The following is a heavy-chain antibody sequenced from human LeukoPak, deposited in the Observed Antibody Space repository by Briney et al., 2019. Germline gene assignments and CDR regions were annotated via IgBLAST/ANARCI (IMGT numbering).Heavy chain of an antibody. D-gene: IGHD2-15*01. Sequence: PGGSLRLSCAASGFIFSSYGMHWVRQAPGKGLEWVAFIRYDGSKKYYADSVKGRFTISRDNSKNTLYLQMNGLQPEDMAVYCARGVVAARSWFDLWGQGTLVTVSS. J-gene: IGHJ5*02. CDR1: GFIFSSYG. CDR3: RGVVAARSWFDL. V-gene: IGHV3-30*02. CDR2: IRYDGSKK.